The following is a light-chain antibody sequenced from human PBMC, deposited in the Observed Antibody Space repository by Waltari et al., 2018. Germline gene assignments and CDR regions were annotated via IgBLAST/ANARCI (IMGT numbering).Light chain of an antibody. J-gene: IGLJ2*01. CDR3: CSYAGSSTPYVV. CDR1: SSDVGIYNL. V-gene: IGLV2-23*01. CDR2: EGS. Sequence: QSALTQPASVSGSPGQPITISCTGTSSDVGIYNLVPWYQQHPGKAPKLMIYEGSKRPSGVSKRFSGSKSGNTASLTISGLQAEDEADYYCCSYAGSSTPYVVFGGGTKLTVL.